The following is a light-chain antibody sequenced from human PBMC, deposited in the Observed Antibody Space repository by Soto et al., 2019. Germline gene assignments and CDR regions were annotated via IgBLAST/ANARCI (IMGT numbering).Light chain of an antibody. J-gene: IGKJ1*01. V-gene: IGKV3-20*01. CDR1: QTVRNNY. CDR2: DAS. CDR3: HQYGGSPRT. Sequence: EFVLPHSPGTLSLSPWERATLSFRASQTVRNNYLAWYQQKPGQAPRLLIYDASSRATGIPDRFSGGGSGTDFTLTISRLEPEDFAVYYCHQYGGSPRTFGQGTKVDIK.